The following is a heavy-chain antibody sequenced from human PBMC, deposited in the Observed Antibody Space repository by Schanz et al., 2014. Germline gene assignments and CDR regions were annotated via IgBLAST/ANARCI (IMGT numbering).Heavy chain of an antibody. J-gene: IGHJ4*02. CDR2: VSRSTPDI. CDR3: VRDSFFAFDY. CDR1: GFTFSTSA. V-gene: IGHV3-48*01. Sequence: EVQLLESGGGLVQPGGSLRLSCAASGFTFSTSAMSWVRQVPGKGLEWVSYVSRSTPDIYYADSVKGRFTMSRDNAKNSLYLQMTSLRAEDTAVYYCVRDSFFAFDYWGQGTLVTVSS. D-gene: IGHD3-3*01.